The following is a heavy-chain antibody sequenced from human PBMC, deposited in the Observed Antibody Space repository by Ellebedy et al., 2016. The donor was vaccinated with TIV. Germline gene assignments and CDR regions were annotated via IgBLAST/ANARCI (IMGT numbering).Heavy chain of an antibody. Sequence: GESLKISCAVSGFTFGDYTMTWFRQAPGKGLEWGGFIRSKVYGGTKEYAASVKGRFTISRDDSKSIAYLQMNSLKTEDTAVYYCTRLSALTAYWGQGTLVTVSS. D-gene: IGHD3-3*02. CDR2: IRSKVYGGTK. V-gene: IGHV3-49*03. CDR3: TRLSALTAY. J-gene: IGHJ4*02. CDR1: GFTFGDYT.